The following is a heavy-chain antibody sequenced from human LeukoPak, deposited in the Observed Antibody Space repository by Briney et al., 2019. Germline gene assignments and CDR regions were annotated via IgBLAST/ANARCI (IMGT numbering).Heavy chain of an antibody. CDR2: ISSSSDYI. J-gene: IGHJ4*02. Sequence: PAGSLRLSCAASGFTFSSYSMNWVRQAPGKGLEWVSSISSSSDYIFYADSMKGRFTISRDSAKNSLYLQMNSLRAEDTAVYYCARAAYSYGPRGFDYWGQGTLVTVSP. CDR3: ARAAYSYGPRGFDY. V-gene: IGHV3-21*01. D-gene: IGHD5-18*01. CDR1: GFTFSSYS.